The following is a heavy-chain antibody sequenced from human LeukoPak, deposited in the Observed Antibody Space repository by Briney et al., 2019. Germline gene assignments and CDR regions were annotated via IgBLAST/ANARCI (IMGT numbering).Heavy chain of an antibody. CDR2: IYYSGST. CDR1: GGSISSGGYY. V-gene: IGHV4-31*03. J-gene: IGHJ6*02. CDR3: ARDTAPQGYYYYGMDV. Sequence: SQTLSLTCTVSGGSISSGGYYWSWIRQHPGKGLEWIGYIYYSGSTYYNPSLKSRVTISVDTSKNQFSLKLSSVTAADTAVYYCARDTAPQGYYYYGMDVWGQGTTVTVSS.